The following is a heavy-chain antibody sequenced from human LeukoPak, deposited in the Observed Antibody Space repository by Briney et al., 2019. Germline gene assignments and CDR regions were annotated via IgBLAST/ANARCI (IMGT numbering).Heavy chain of an antibody. CDR2: IIPIFGTA. J-gene: IGHJ5*02. CDR1: GGTFSSYA. CDR3: ARSHADYDFWSGYPWDS. D-gene: IGHD3-3*01. Sequence: ASVKVPCKASGGTFSSYAISWVRQAPGQGLEWMGGIIPIFGTANYAQKFQGRVTITADESTSTAYMELSSLRSEDTAVYYCARSHADYDFWSGYPWDSWGQGTLVTVSS. V-gene: IGHV1-69*01.